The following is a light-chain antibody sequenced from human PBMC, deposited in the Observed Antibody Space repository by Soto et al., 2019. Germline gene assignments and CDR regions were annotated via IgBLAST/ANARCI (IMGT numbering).Light chain of an antibody. J-gene: IGLJ1*01. CDR1: SSDVGTYDV. CDR2: DVS. CDR3: SSYTPSITPYV. V-gene: IGLV2-14*03. Sequence: QSALTQPASVSGSPGQSIAISCTGSSSDVGTYDVVSWYQQHPGKAPELLIYDVSNRPSGISDRFSGSKSGNTASLTISGLQAEDEADYYCSSYTPSITPYVFGTGTKVTVL.